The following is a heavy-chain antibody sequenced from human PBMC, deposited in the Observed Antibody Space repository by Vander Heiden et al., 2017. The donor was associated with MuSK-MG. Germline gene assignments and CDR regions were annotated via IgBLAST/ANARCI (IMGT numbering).Heavy chain of an antibody. Sequence: EVQLVESGGGLVQLGGSLRLSCAASGFTFSDYSMNWVRQAPGKGLEWVSYINSRSSFIYYADSVKGRFTISRDNAKNSLYLQMNSLRDEDTAVYYCSRGSFVRWYLDYWGQGTLVTVSS. D-gene: IGHD3-10*02. CDR1: GFTFSDYS. CDR3: SRGSFVRWYLDY. V-gene: IGHV3-48*02. J-gene: IGHJ4*02. CDR2: INSRSSFI.